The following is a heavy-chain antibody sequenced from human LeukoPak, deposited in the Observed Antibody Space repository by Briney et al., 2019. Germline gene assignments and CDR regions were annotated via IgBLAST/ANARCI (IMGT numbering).Heavy chain of an antibody. J-gene: IGHJ4*02. CDR3: AKDHHYYGSGSYQDY. V-gene: IGHV3-30*02. CDR2: IRYDGSNK. CDR1: GFTFSSYG. Sequence: PGGSLRLSCAASGFTFSSYGMHWVRQAPGKGLEWVAFIRYDGSNKYYADSVKGRFTISRDNSKNTLYLQMNSLRAEDTAVYYCAKDHHYYGSGSYQDYWGQGTLVTVSS. D-gene: IGHD3-10*01.